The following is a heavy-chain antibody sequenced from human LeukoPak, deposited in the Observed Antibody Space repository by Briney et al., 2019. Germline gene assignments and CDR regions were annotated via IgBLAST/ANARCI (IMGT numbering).Heavy chain of an antibody. V-gene: IGHV3-9*03. CDR3: AKGVRYCSSTSCSNDAFDI. J-gene: IGHJ3*02. CDR1: GFTFDDYA. Sequence: GRSLRLSCAASGFTFDDYAMHWVRQAPGKGLEWVSGISWNSGSIGYADSVKGRFTISRDNAKNSLYLQMNSLRAEDMALYYCAKGVRYCSSTSCSNDAFDIWGQGTMVTVSS. D-gene: IGHD2-2*01. CDR2: ISWNSGSI.